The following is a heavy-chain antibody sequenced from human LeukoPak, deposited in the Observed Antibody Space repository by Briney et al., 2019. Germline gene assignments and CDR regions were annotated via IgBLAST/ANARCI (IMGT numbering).Heavy chain of an antibody. CDR2: IYYSGST. Sequence: SETLSLTCTVSGGSISSSNYYWGWIRQPPGKGLEWIGSIYYSGSTYYNPSLKSRVTISVDTSKNQFSLKLSSVTAADTAVYYCARAYIAAAGTPGGWFDPWGQGTLVTVSS. D-gene: IGHD6-13*01. J-gene: IGHJ5*02. CDR1: GGSISSSNYY. V-gene: IGHV4-39*07. CDR3: ARAYIAAAGTPGGWFDP.